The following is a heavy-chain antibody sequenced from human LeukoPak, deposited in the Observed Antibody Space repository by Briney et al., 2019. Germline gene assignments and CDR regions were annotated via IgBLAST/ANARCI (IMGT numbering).Heavy chain of an antibody. CDR2: TYYRSKWYY. V-gene: IGHV6-1*01. CDR1: GDSVPTDSGA. CDR3: AREGRNFFDP. Sequence: SQTLSLTCPISGDSVPTDSGAWNWIRQSPSRGLEWLGRTYYRSKWYYDYAVSVKSRITINPDTSKNQVSLHLNSVTPEDTAVYYCAREGRNFFDPWGQGSLVTVSS. J-gene: IGHJ5*02.